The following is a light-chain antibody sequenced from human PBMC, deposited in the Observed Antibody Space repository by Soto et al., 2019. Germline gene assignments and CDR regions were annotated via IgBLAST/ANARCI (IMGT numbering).Light chain of an antibody. CDR1: STDFVSYNR. V-gene: IGLV2-18*02. CDR3: FSFTTTSTHV. CDR2: EAS. J-gene: IGLJ1*01. Sequence: QSALTQPPSVSGSPGQSVTISCTGTSTDFVSYNRVSWYQQPPGTAPKLIIYEASNRPSGVPGRFSGSKSGNTASLTISGLQAADEADYFCFSFTTTSTHVFGTGTKVTVL.